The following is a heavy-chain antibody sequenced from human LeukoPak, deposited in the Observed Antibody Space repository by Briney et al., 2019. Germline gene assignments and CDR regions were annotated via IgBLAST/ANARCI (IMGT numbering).Heavy chain of an antibody. CDR3: ARWVPAAPNYKNWFDP. V-gene: IGHV4-4*02. CDR1: GGSISSSNW. CDR2: IYHSGST. J-gene: IGHJ5*02. Sequence: SETLSLTCAVSGGSISSSNWWSWVRQPPGKGLEWIGEIYHSGSTYYNPSLKSRVTISVDRSKNQFSLKLSSVTAADTAVYYCARWVPAAPNYKNWFDPWGQGTLVTVSS. D-gene: IGHD2-2*01.